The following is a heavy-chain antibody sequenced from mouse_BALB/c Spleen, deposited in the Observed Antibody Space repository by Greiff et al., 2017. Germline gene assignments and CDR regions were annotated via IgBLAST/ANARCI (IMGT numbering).Heavy chain of an antibody. J-gene: IGHJ4*01. CDR1: GYTFTSYW. CDR2: IYPGDGDT. CDR3: ARRRTHYYAMDY. Sequence: QVHVKQSGAELARPGASVKLSCKASGYTFTSYWMQWVKQRPGQGLEWIGAIYPGDGDTRYTQKFKGKATLTADKSSSTAYMQLSSLASEDSAVYYCARRRTHYYAMDYWGQGTSVTVSS. V-gene: IGHV1-87*01.